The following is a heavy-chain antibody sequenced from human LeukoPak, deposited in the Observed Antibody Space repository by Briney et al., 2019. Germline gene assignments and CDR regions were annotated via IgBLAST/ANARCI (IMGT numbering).Heavy chain of an antibody. J-gene: IGHJ6*03. Sequence: GGSLRLSCAASGFTFSSYEMNWVRQAPGKGLEWVSYISSSGSTIYYADSVKGRFTTSRDNAKNSLYLQMNSLRAEDTAVYYCASSLGSGGPSYMDVWGKGTTVIISS. V-gene: IGHV3-48*03. D-gene: IGHD3-10*01. CDR3: ASSLGSGGPSYMDV. CDR2: ISSSGSTI. CDR1: GFTFSSYE.